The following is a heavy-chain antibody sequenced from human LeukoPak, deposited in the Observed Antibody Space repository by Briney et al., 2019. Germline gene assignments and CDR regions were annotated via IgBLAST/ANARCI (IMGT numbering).Heavy chain of an antibody. Sequence: ASVKVSCKASGYTFTSYAMNWVRQAPGQGLEWMGWINTNTGNPTYAQGFTGRFVFSLDTSVSTAYLQISSLKAEDTAVYYCARGEHYGDYVPGCHWGQGTLVTVSS. CDR3: ARGEHYGDYVPGCH. CDR2: INTNTGNP. J-gene: IGHJ4*02. D-gene: IGHD4-17*01. V-gene: IGHV7-4-1*02. CDR1: GYTFTSYA.